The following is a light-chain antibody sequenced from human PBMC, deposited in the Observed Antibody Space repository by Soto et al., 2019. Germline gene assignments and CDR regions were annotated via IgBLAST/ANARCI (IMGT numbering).Light chain of an antibody. V-gene: IGKV1-27*01. J-gene: IGKJ1*01. Sequence: DIQMTQSPSSLSASVGDRVTITCRASQSISNYLAWYQQKAGEVPKLLIYAASTLQSGVPSRFSGSGSGTDFTLTISSLQPEDVATYYCQKYNTAPWTFGQGTKVEIK. CDR3: QKYNTAPWT. CDR2: AAS. CDR1: QSISNY.